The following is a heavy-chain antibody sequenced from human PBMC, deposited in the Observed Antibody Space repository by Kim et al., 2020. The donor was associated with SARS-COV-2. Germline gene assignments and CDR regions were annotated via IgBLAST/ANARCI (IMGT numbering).Heavy chain of an antibody. CDR1: GFTFSNYW. V-gene: IGHV3-7*03. Sequence: GGSLRLSCAASGFTFSNYWMSWVRQAPGKGLEWVANMNQDGSEKYYMDAVKGRFTISRDSAKSSLFLQMNSLRAEDTAVYYCATDGTSFEFWGQGTLVTVSS. CDR3: ATDGTSFEF. CDR2: MNQDGSEK. D-gene: IGHD1-1*01. J-gene: IGHJ4*02.